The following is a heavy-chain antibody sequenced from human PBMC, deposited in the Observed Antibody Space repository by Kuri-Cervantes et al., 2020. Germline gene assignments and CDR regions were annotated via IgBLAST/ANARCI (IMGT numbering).Heavy chain of an antibody. Sequence: SCAVSGGSISSGGYSWSWIRQPPGKGLEWIGYIYYSGSTYYNPSLKSRVTISVDTSKNLFSLKLSSVTAADTAVYYCARGKTVYGSGSLYFDYWGQGPLVTVSS. CDR2: IYYSGST. V-gene: IGHV4-31*11. J-gene: IGHJ4*02. CDR3: ARGKTVYGSGSLYFDY. D-gene: IGHD3-10*01. CDR1: GGSISSGGYS.